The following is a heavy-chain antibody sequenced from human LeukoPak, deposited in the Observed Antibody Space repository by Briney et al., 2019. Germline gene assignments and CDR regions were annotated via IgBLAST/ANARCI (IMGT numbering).Heavy chain of an antibody. CDR1: GYTFTGYY. CDR3: ARGPIVGATIGY. Sequence: ASVKVSCKAPGYTFTGYYMHWVRQAPGQGLEWMGWINPNSGGTNYAQKFQGRVTMTRDTSISTAYMELSRLRSDDTAVYYCARGPIVGATIGYWGQGTLVTVSS. D-gene: IGHD1-26*01. V-gene: IGHV1-2*02. CDR2: INPNSGGT. J-gene: IGHJ4*02.